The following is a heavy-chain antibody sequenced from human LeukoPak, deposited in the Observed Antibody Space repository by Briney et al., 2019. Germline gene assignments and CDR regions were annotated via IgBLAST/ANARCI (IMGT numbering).Heavy chain of an antibody. Sequence: GGSLRLSCAASGFTFSSYAMSWVRQAPGKGVEWGSAISGSGGRTYYADSVKGRFTISRDNSKNTLYLQMNSLRAEDTAVYYCAKDDGGYSYGSQGYYFDYWGQGTLVTVSS. J-gene: IGHJ4*02. D-gene: IGHD5-18*01. CDR1: GFTFSSYA. CDR2: ISGSGGRT. CDR3: AKDDGGYSYGSQGYYFDY. V-gene: IGHV3-23*01.